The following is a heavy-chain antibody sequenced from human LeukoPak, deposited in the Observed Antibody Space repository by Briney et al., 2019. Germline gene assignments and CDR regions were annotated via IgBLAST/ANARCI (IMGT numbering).Heavy chain of an antibody. CDR1: GYTFTSYA. Sequence: ASVKVSCKASGYTFTSYAMHWVRQAPGQRLEWMGWINAGNGNTKYSQKFQGRVTITRDTSASTAYMELSSLRSEDTAVYYCARSLSRTTGVDYWGQETLVTVSS. V-gene: IGHV1-3*01. J-gene: IGHJ4*02. CDR3: ARSLSRTTGVDY. CDR2: INAGNGNT. D-gene: IGHD4-17*01.